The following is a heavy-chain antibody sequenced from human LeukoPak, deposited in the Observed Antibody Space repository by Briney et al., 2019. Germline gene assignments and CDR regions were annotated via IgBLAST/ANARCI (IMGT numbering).Heavy chain of an antibody. CDR3: AKGVGPHYGSGSYNGQSMDV. CDR2: MSGSGGST. V-gene: IGHV3-23*01. Sequence: SGGSLRLSCAASGFTFSSYAMSGVRQAPGKGLEGVSAMSGSGGSTYYADSVKGRFTISRDNSKNTLYLQMNSLRAEDTAVYYCAKGVGPHYGSGSYNGQSMDVWGQGTTVTVSS. D-gene: IGHD3-10*01. CDR1: GFTFSSYA. J-gene: IGHJ6*02.